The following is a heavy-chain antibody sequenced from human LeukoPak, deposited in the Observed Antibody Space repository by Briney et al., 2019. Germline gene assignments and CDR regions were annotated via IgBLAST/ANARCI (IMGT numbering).Heavy chain of an antibody. Sequence: ASVQVSCKASGYTFTSYGISWVRQAPGQGLEWTGWISAYNGDTNYAQKLQGRVTLTTDTSTSTAYMELRSLRSDDTAVYYCARGGGKGYCSGGSCYINAFDIWGQGTMVTVSS. CDR3: ARGGGKGYCSGGSCYINAFDI. CDR2: ISAYNGDT. D-gene: IGHD2-15*01. V-gene: IGHV1-18*01. J-gene: IGHJ3*02. CDR1: GYTFTSYG.